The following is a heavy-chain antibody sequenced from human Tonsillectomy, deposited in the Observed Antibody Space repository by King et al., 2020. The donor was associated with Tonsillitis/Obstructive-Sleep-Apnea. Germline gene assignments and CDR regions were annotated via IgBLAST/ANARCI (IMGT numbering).Heavy chain of an antibody. V-gene: IGHV3-20*04. CDR3: ARVSEMATIFRFDY. CDR2: INWNGGST. Sequence: VQLVESGGGVVRPGGSLRLSCAASGFTFDDYGMSWVRQAPGKGLEWVSGINWNGGSTGFADPVKGRFTISRDNAKNSLYLQMNSLRAEDTALYYCARVSEMATIFRFDYWGQGTLVTVSS. J-gene: IGHJ4*02. D-gene: IGHD5-24*01. CDR1: GFTFDDYG.